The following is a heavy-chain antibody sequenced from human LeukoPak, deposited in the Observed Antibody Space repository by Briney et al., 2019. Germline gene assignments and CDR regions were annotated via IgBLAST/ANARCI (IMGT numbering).Heavy chain of an antibody. Sequence: GGSLRLSCAGSGFTFSSHEMNWVRQAPGKGLEWVSYIGSGGTTISYADSVKGRFTISRDNATNSLYLQMNSLRAEDTAVYYCAREYSGVFDYWGQGTLVTVSS. CDR2: IGSGGTTI. CDR1: GFTFSSHE. D-gene: IGHD5-12*01. V-gene: IGHV3-48*03. CDR3: AREYSGVFDY. J-gene: IGHJ4*02.